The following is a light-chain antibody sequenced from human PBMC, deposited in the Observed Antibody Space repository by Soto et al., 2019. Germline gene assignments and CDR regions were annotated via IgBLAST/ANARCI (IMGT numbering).Light chain of an antibody. Sequence: DIQMTQSPSSLSASVLDRVTITCRAIQSIRNYVNWYQQKPGKAPKFLINVASTLQSGVPSRFSGSGSGDAVTLTISSLLPEDLATYCCQQRYSFPYSVGPETKLEFK. CDR3: QQRYSFPYS. V-gene: IGKV1-39*01. CDR2: VAS. J-gene: IGKJ2*01. CDR1: QSIRNY.